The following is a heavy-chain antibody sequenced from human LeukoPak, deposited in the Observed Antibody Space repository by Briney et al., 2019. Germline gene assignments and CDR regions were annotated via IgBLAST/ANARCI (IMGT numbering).Heavy chain of an antibody. Sequence: SETLSLTCAVYGGSFSGYYWSWIRQPPGKGLERIGEINHSGSTNYNPSLKSRVTISVDTSKNQFSLKLSSVTAADTAVYYCARANYYGSGTLNRWGQGTLVTVSS. CDR3: ARANYYGSGTLNR. CDR2: INHSGST. V-gene: IGHV4-34*01. D-gene: IGHD3-10*01. J-gene: IGHJ4*02. CDR1: GGSFSGYY.